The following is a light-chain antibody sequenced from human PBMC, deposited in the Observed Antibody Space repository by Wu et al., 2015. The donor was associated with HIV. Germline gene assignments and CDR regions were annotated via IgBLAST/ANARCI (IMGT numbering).Light chain of an antibody. CDR2: GAS. V-gene: IGKV3-20*01. CDR1: QSVTSSF. J-gene: IGKJ1*01. CDR3: QQYISSPWT. Sequence: EIVLTQSPGTLSLSSGERATLSCRASQSVTSSFLAWYQQKPGQAPRLLIYGASSRATDIPDRFSGSGSGTDFTLTISRLEPEDFAVYYCQQYISSPWTFGQGTKVE.